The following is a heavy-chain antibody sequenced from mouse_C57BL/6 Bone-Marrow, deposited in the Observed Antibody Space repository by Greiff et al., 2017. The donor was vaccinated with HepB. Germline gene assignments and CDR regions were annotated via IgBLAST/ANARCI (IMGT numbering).Heavy chain of an antibody. Sequence: VQLQQPGAELVKPGASVKLSCKASGYTFTSYWMHWVKQRPGRGLEWIGRIDPNSGGTKYNEKFKSKATLTVDKPSSTAYMQLSSLTSEDSAVYYCASLYGSSPYYFDYWGQGTTLTVSS. V-gene: IGHV1-72*01. CDR2: IDPNSGGT. CDR3: ASLYGSSPYYFDY. J-gene: IGHJ2*01. CDR1: GYTFTSYW. D-gene: IGHD1-1*01.